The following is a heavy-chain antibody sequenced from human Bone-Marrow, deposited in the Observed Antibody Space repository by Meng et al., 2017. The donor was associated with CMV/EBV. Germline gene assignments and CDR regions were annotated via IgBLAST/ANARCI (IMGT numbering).Heavy chain of an antibody. CDR3: ARGGWDYDFWSGYHGGMDV. Sequence: GESLKISCAGSGFTFRSYGMSWVRQAPGRGLEWISYISATGDTIHYADSVKGRFTVSRDNTKSSVYLRMNSLGAEDTAVYYCARGGWDYDFWSGYHGGMDVWGQGTTVTVSS. CDR2: ISATGDTI. D-gene: IGHD3-3*01. CDR1: GFTFRSYG. J-gene: IGHJ6*02. V-gene: IGHV3-48*04.